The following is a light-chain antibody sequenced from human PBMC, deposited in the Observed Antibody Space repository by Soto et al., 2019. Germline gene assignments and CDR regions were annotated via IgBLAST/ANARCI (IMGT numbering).Light chain of an antibody. CDR2: AAS. J-gene: IGKJ4*01. Sequence: DIQMTQSPSSLSASVGDRVTITCRASQSISSYLNWYQQKPGKAPKLLIYAASSLHSGVPSRFSGSGSRTDFSLTISSLQPEDFATDYGQQSYSTPHTFGGGDKVVIK. V-gene: IGKV1-39*01. CDR3: QQSYSTPHT. CDR1: QSISSY.